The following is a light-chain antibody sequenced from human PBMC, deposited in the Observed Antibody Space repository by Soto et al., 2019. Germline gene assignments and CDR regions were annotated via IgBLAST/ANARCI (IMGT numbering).Light chain of an antibody. CDR1: DSNIGSKY. CDR3: AAWDSSLGGPA. J-gene: IGLJ2*01. V-gene: IGLV1-47*01. CDR2: RNN. Sequence: QSVLTQPPSEPATPGQRVTISCSGSDSNIGSKYVYWYQQLPGTAPKLLMYRNNQRPSGVPDRFSGSKSGTSASLAINGLRSEDEADYHCAAWDSSLGGPAFGGGTKLTVL.